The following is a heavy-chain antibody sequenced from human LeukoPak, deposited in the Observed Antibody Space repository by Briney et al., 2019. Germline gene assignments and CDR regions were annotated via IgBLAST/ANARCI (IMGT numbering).Heavy chain of an antibody. CDR1: GGSISSGGFY. V-gene: IGHV4-31*03. Sequence: PSQTLSLTCTVSGGSISSGGFYWSWIHQHPGKGLEWLGYIYYSGTTYYNPSLKSRVTFSVDTSKNQFSLKLNPVTAADTALYYCARGTTDGYSYGRFYYWGQGTLVTVSS. J-gene: IGHJ4*02. CDR3: ARGTTDGYSYGRFYY. D-gene: IGHD5-18*01. CDR2: IYYSGTT.